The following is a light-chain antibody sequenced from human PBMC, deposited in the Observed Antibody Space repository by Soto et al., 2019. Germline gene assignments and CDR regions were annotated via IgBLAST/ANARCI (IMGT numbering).Light chain of an antibody. CDR3: SSYTSSSTYV. CDR1: SSDVGGYNY. CDR2: DVS. V-gene: IGLV2-14*01. Sequence: QSALTQPASVSGSPGQSITISCTGTSSDVGGYNYVSWYQQHPGKAPKLMIYDVSNRPSGVSNRFSGSKSGNTASLTISGLQAEDEDDYSCSSYTSSSTYVFGTGTKLTVL. J-gene: IGLJ1*01.